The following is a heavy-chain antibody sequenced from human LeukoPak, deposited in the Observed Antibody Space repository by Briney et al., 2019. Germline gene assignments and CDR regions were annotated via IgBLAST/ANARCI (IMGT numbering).Heavy chain of an antibody. Sequence: GGSLRLSCAASGFTVSSNDISWVRQAPGKGLEWVSVIYSGGSTYYADSVKGRFTISRDNCKNTLYLQMNSLRAEDTAVYYCARNQYCSGGSCDYFDYWGQGTLVTVSS. J-gene: IGHJ4*02. D-gene: IGHD2-15*01. CDR1: GFTVSSND. V-gene: IGHV3-53*01. CDR2: IYSGGST. CDR3: ARNQYCSGGSCDYFDY.